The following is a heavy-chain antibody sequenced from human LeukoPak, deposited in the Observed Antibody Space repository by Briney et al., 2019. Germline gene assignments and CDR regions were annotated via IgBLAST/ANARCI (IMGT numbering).Heavy chain of an antibody. D-gene: IGHD6-19*01. CDR2: INHSGST. Sequence: SETLSLTCTVSGGSISSSSYYWSWIRQPPGKGLEWIGEINHSGSTNYNPSLKSRVTISVDTSKNQFSLKLSSVTAADTAVYYCARGSHSSGTSDYWGQGTLVTVSS. CDR3: ARGSHSSGTSDY. V-gene: IGHV4-39*07. CDR1: GGSISSSSYY. J-gene: IGHJ4*02.